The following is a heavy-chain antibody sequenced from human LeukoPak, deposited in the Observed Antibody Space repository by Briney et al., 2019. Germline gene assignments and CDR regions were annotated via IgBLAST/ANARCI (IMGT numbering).Heavy chain of an antibody. CDR1: GGSISSYY. J-gene: IGHJ6*03. D-gene: IGHD3-10*01. CDR3: ARLPGYYGSGRYYYYYMDV. Sequence: TSETLSLTCTVSGGSISSYYWSWIRQPAGKGLEWIGEINHSGSTYYNPSLKSRVTISVDTSKNQFSLKLSSVTAADTAVYYCARLPGYYGSGRYYYYYMDVWGKGTTVTVSS. CDR2: INHSGST. V-gene: IGHV4-34*01.